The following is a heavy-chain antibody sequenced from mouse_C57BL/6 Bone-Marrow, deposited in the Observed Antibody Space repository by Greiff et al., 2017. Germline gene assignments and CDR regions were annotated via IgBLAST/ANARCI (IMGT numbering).Heavy chain of an antibody. J-gene: IGHJ2*01. CDR3: ARFWCKKDYFDY. V-gene: IGHV1-80*01. Sequence: QVQLQQSGAELVKPGASVKISCKASGYAFSSYWMNWVKQRPGKGLEWIGQIYPGDGDTNYNGKFKGKATLTADKSSSTAYMQLSSLTSEDSAVYFCARFWCKKDYFDYWGQGTTLTVSS. CDR1: GYAFSSYW. D-gene: IGHD1-1*02. CDR2: IYPGDGDT.